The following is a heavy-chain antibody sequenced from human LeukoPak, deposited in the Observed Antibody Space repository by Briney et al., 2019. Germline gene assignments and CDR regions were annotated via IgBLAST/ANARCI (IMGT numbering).Heavy chain of an antibody. D-gene: IGHD6-19*01. Sequence: KPSETLSLTCTVSGGSISSSSYCWGWIRQPPGKGLEWIGSIYYSGSTYYNPSLKSRVTISVDTSKNQFSLKPSSVTAADTAVYYCARHHRRDSSGWGARWFDPWGQGTLVTVSS. J-gene: IGHJ5*02. CDR3: ARHHRRDSSGWGARWFDP. CDR2: IYYSGST. CDR1: GGSISSSSYC. V-gene: IGHV4-39*01.